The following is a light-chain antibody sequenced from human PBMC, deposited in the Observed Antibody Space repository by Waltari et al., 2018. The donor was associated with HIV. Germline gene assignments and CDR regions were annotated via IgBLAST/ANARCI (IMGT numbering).Light chain of an antibody. V-gene: IGKV4-1*01. Sequence: DIIMTQSPEAPAVSLGGTATITCKSSTSVLYASNNKNYITWHQQKSGQPPKVLIYWASVRESGVPERFSGSGSGTDFTLTISNLQAEDVAIYYCHQYYSTSWTFGRGTRVEIK. CDR2: WAS. J-gene: IGKJ1*01. CDR3: HQYYSTSWT. CDR1: TSVLYASNNKNY.